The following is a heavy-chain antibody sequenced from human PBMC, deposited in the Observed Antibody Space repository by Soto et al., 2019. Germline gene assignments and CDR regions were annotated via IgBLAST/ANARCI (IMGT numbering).Heavy chain of an antibody. CDR2: IYWDDDK. CDR3: AHSHDDASAGEYFDY. CDR1: GFSLSTTGVC. Sequence: QITLKESGPPLVKPTQTLTLTCTFSGFSLSTTGVCVGWIRQPPGKALEWLALIYWDDDKRYSPSLRSRLTITKDTSKNRGVLTMTNMHPVDTATYFCAHSHDDASAGEYFDYWGQGTLVTVSS. V-gene: IGHV2-5*02. J-gene: IGHJ4*02. D-gene: IGHD3-22*01.